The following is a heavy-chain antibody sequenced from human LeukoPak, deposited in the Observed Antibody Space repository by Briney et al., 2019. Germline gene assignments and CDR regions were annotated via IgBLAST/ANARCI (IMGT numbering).Heavy chain of an antibody. J-gene: IGHJ6*03. CDR2: ISISSSYI. Sequence: GGSLRLSCAASGFNFSKYSMTWVRQAPGKGLEWVSSISISSSYIYYADCVKGRFTISRDNAKNTLYLQMNSLRAEDTAVYYCARVDYSNYLLIYYYYYMDVWGKGTTVTVSS. CDR1: GFNFSKYS. CDR3: ARVDYSNYLLIYYYYYMDV. V-gene: IGHV3-21*01. D-gene: IGHD4-11*01.